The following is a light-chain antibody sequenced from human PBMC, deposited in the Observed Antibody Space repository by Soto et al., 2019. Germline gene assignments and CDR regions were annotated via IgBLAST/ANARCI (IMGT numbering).Light chain of an antibody. Sequence: DIQMTQSPSTLSASVGDRVTITCRASQNINFYLAWYQQKPGKAPQILLFDVSRLARGVPSRFGGGGSGTEFTLTISSLQPDDFATYYCQQYNSYSSWTFGLGTKVDIK. CDR2: DVS. J-gene: IGKJ1*01. CDR1: QNINFY. V-gene: IGKV1-5*01. CDR3: QQYNSYSSWT.